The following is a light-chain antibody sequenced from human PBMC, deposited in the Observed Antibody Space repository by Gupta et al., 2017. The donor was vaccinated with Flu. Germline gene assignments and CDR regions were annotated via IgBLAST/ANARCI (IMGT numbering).Light chain of an antibody. J-gene: IGKJ2*01. CDR1: QSVLYSSNNKNY. CDR3: QQYYNTPVT. CDR2: WAS. Sequence: DIVVTQSPDSLSLSLGERATINCKSSQSVLYSSNNKNYLAWYQQKPGQPPKLLIYWASTRESGVPDRFSGSGSGTDFTLTISSLHAEDVAVYYCQQYYNTPVTFGQGTKLEIK. V-gene: IGKV4-1*01.